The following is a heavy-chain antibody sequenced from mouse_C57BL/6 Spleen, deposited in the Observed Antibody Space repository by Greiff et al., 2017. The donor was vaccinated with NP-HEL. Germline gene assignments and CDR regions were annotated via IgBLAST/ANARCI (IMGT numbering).Heavy chain of an antibody. J-gene: IGHJ1*03. CDR1: GYTFTSYW. CDR3: ARSRYGSRGYFDV. Sequence: VQLQQPGAELVRPGSSVKLSCKASGYTFTSYWMHWVKQRPIQGLEWIGNIDPSDSETHYNQKFKDKATLTVDKSSSTAYMQLSSLTSEDSAVYYCARSRYGSRGYFDVWGTGTTVTVSS. CDR2: IDPSDSET. V-gene: IGHV1-52*01. D-gene: IGHD1-1*01.